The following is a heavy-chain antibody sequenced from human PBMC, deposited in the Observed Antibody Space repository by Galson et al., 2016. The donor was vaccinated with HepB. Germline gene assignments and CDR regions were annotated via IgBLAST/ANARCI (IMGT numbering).Heavy chain of an antibody. V-gene: IGHV3-30*18. CDR2: VSCDGVNK. CDR1: GFSFNNFA. D-gene: IGHD1-26*01. J-gene: IGHJ4*02. CDR3: AKDKNSGRYRCLLWDF. Sequence: SLRLSCAASGFSFNNFAMNWVRQAPGKGLVWLATVSCDGVNKYYADSVKGRFTISRDNSKNTLYLQMNSLRAEDTAVYYCAKDKNSGRYRCLLWDFWGQGTLLTVSS.